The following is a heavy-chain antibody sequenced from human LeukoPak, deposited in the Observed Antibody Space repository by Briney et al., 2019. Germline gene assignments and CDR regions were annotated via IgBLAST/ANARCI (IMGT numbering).Heavy chain of an antibody. CDR2: NSAYNGNT. CDR1: GYTFTSYG. Sequence: ASVKVSCKASGYTFTSYGISWVRQAPGQGLEWMGWNSAYNGNTKYAQKFQGRVTMTTDTSTSTAHMELRSLRSDDTAIYYCAKVRILSALRLDAFDLWGQGTMVTVSS. J-gene: IGHJ3*01. CDR3: AKVRILSALRLDAFDL. V-gene: IGHV1-18*01. D-gene: IGHD2/OR15-2a*01.